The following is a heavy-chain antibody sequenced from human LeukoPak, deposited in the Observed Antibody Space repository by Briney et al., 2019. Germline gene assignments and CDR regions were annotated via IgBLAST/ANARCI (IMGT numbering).Heavy chain of an antibody. CDR2: ISSSSSYI. CDR1: GFTFSSYS. J-gene: IGHJ6*03. Sequence: GGSLRLSCAASGFTFSSYSMNWVRQAPGKGLEWVSSISSSSSYIYYADSVKGRFTISRDNAKNSLYLQMNSLRAEDTAVYYCARDPRTYYYMDVWGKGTTVTISS. V-gene: IGHV3-21*01. CDR3: ARDPRTYYYMDV.